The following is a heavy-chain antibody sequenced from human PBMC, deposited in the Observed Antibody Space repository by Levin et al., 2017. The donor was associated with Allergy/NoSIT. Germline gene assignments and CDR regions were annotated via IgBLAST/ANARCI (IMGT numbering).Heavy chain of an antibody. CDR2: TSASGSST. CDR1: GFPFSSYA. V-gene: IGHV3-23*01. Sequence: GESLKISCAASGFPFSSYAMSWVRQAPGKGLEWVSSTSASGSSTYYADSVKGRFTISRDNSKNTAFLQMNSLKTEDTAVYYCTTRGDYYDSSGRPWGQGTLVTVSS. D-gene: IGHD3-22*01. J-gene: IGHJ4*02. CDR3: TTRGDYYDSSGRP.